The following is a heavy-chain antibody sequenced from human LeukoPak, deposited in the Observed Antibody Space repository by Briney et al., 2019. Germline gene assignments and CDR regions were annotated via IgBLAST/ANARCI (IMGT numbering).Heavy chain of an antibody. Sequence: GGSLRLSCAASGFTVSSNYMSWARQAPEKGLEWVSVIYSGGSTYYADSVKGRFTISRDNSKNTLYLQMNSLRAEDTAVYYCARGGGAAGKFGVDAFDIWGQGTMVTVSS. V-gene: IGHV3-53*01. CDR2: IYSGGST. CDR1: GFTVSSNY. D-gene: IGHD6-13*01. CDR3: ARGGGAAGKFGVDAFDI. J-gene: IGHJ3*02.